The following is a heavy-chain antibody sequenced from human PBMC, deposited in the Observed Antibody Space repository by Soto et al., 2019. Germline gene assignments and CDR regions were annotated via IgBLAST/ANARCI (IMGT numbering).Heavy chain of an antibody. V-gene: IGHV4-31*03. Sequence: QVQLQESGPGLVKPSQTLSLTCTVSGGSISSGGYYWSWIRQHPGKGLEWIGYIYYSGSTYYNPSLKSRVTISVDPSKNQSSLKLSSVTAADTAVYYCARRPYKERRNGGFDYWGQGTLVTVSS. CDR3: ARRPYKERRNGGFDY. J-gene: IGHJ4*02. CDR1: GGSISSGGYY. D-gene: IGHD1-1*01. CDR2: IYYSGST.